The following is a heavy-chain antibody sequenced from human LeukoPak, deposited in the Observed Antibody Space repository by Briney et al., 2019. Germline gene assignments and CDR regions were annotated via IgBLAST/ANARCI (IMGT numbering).Heavy chain of an antibody. D-gene: IGHD3-3*01. V-gene: IGHV3-48*02. J-gene: IGHJ4*02. CDR2: ISSSSSTI. CDR3: ARVSRGYDFWSGYYDY. CDR1: GFTFSSYS. Sequence: PGGSLRLSCAASGFTFSSYSMNWVRQAPGKGLEWVSYISSSSSTIYYADSVKGRFTISRDNAKNSLYLQMNSLRDEDTAVYYCARVSRGYDFWSGYYDYWGQGTLVTVPS.